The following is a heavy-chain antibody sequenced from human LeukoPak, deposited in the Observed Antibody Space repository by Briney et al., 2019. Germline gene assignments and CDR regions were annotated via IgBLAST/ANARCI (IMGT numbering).Heavy chain of an antibody. Sequence: PGGSLRLSCAGSGFTFSNYNMNWVRRAPGKGLEWVASISGSSSKTYYAESVKGRFTISRYNAENSLYLQMSSLRADDTAMYHRARASGLAGEFDYWGLGTLATVSS. CDR2: ISGSSSKT. V-gene: IGHV3-21*01. CDR3: ARASGLAGEFDY. CDR1: GFTFSNYN. D-gene: IGHD2-21*01. J-gene: IGHJ4*02.